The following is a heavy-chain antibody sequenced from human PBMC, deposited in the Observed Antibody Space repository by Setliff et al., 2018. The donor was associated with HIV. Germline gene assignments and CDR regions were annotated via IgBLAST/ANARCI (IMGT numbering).Heavy chain of an antibody. D-gene: IGHD2-2*01. CDR1: GYTFTSYG. Sequence: ASVKVSCKASGYTFTSYGISWVRKAPGQGLEWMGWISAYNGNTHYAQRLQGRVTMTTDTSTSTAYMELRSLRADDTAVYYCARPLPIGGYCSRTSCQGAFDIWGQGTMVTVSS. V-gene: IGHV1-18*01. J-gene: IGHJ3*02. CDR2: ISAYNGNT. CDR3: ARPLPIGGYCSRTSCQGAFDI.